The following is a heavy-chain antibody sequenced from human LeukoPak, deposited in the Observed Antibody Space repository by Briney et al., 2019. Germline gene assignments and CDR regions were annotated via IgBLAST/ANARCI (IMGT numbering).Heavy chain of an antibody. D-gene: IGHD3-22*01. CDR2: ISGSGGST. CDR3: AKELGMIVVEGPIDH. Sequence: GGSLRLSCAASGFTFSNYAMSWVRQAPGKGLEWVSAISGSGGSTYYADSVKGRFTISRDNSKNTLYLQTNSLRAEDTAVYYCAKELGMIVVEGPIDHWGQGTLVTVSS. J-gene: IGHJ4*02. CDR1: GFTFSNYA. V-gene: IGHV3-23*01.